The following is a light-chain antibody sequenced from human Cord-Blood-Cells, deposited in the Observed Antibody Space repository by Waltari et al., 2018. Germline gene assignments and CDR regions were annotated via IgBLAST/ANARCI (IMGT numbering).Light chain of an antibody. Sequence: LQMTQSPSHPSASVGDRVTITCRASQSISSWLAWYQQKPGKAPKLLIYKASSLESGVPSRFSGSGSGTEFTLTISSLQPDDFATYYCQQYNSYPWTFGQGTKVEIK. CDR1: QSISSW. CDR3: QQYNSYPWT. V-gene: IGKV1-5*03. CDR2: KAS. J-gene: IGKJ1*01.